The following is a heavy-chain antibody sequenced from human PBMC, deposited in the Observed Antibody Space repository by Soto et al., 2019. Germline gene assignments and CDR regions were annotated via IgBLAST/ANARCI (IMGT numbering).Heavy chain of an antibody. CDR1: GVTLSNYA. CDR3: ARSRHYYDSSGPAFDY. Sequence: PGGSLRLSCAASGVTLSNYALYWVRQAPGKGLEYVSAISSNGGSTYYANSVKGRFTISRDNSKNTLYLQMGSLRAEDMAVYYCARSRHYYDSSGPAFDYWGHGT. CDR2: ISSNGGST. V-gene: IGHV3-64*01. D-gene: IGHD3-22*01. J-gene: IGHJ4*01.